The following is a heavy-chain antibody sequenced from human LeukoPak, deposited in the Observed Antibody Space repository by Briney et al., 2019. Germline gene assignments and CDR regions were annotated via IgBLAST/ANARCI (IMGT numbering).Heavy chain of an antibody. V-gene: IGHV4-59*01. CDR1: GGSISSYY. CDR2: IYYSGST. Sequence: RPSETLSLTCTVSGGSISSYYWSWIRQPPGKGLEWIGYIYYSGSTNYNPSLKSRVTISVDTSKNQFSLKLSSVTAADTAVYYCARNTYYYGSGSYPFYYYYYMDVWGKGTTVTVSS. D-gene: IGHD3-10*01. J-gene: IGHJ6*03. CDR3: ARNTYYYGSGSYPFYYYYYMDV.